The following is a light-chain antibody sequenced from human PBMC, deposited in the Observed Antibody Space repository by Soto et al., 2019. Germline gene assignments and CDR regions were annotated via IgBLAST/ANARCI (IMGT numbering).Light chain of an antibody. J-gene: IGLJ3*02. CDR2: GNR. V-gene: IGLV1-40*01. CDR3: QAYDYSLTAFV. Sequence: QYVLTHPPSVSGVPGQSVTISCTGNNSNLGAGYDVHWYQQLPGAAPKLVVFGNRNRPSGVPERFSGSKSGTSASLAITGLKAEDEADYYCQAYDYSLTAFVFGGGTKLTVL. CDR1: NSNLGAGYD.